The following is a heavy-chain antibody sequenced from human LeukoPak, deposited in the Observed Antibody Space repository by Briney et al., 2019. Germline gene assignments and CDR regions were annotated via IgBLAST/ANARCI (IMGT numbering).Heavy chain of an antibody. V-gene: IGHV4-59*01. D-gene: IGHD6-19*01. Sequence: SETLSLTCTVSGGSISSYYWSWIRQPPGKGLEWIGYIYYSGSTNYNPSLKSRVTISVDTSKNQFSLKLSSVTAADTALYYCARESRGSGGWYATPAFDYWGQGTLVTVSS. CDR3: ARESRGSGGWYATPAFDY. J-gene: IGHJ4*02. CDR2: IYYSGST. CDR1: GGSISSYY.